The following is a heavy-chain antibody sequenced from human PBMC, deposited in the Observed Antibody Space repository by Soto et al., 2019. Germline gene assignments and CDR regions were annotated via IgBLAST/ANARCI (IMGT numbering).Heavy chain of an antibody. J-gene: IGHJ4*02. CDR3: AKDHGFWSGYYRDY. Sequence: GGSLRLSCAASGFTFSSYAMSWVRQAPGKGLECVSAISGSGGSTNYADSVKGRFTISRDNSKNTLYLQMNSLRADDSAVYYCAKDHGFWSGYYRDYWGQGTLVTVSS. D-gene: IGHD3-3*01. CDR2: ISGSGGST. V-gene: IGHV3-23*01. CDR1: GFTFSSYA.